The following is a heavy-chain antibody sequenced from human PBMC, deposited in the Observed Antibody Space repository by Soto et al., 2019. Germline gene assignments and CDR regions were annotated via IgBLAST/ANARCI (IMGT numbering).Heavy chain of an antibody. CDR3: AKIHSGSYEGAFDV. Sequence: EVQLLESGGGLVQPGGSQRLSCAASGFTFSSYAMSWVRQGPGKGLEWVTLISGSGGVTDYADSVKGRFTVSRDNSQNPMHLELNSLTAGDTAIYYFAKIHSGSYEGAFDVWGQGTVVTVSS. CDR2: ISGSGGVT. J-gene: IGHJ3*01. D-gene: IGHD6-19*01. CDR1: GFTFSSYA. V-gene: IGHV3-23*01.